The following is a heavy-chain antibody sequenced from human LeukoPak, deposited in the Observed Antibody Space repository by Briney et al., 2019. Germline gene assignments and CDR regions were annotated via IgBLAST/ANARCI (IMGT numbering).Heavy chain of an antibody. J-gene: IGHJ6*02. Sequence: SETLSLTCTVSGGSISSSSYYWGWIRQPPGKGLEWVGSIYYSGSTYYNPSLKSRVTISVDTSKNQFSLKLSSVTAADTAVYYCARETTNMDVWGQGTTVTVSS. CDR2: IYYSGST. CDR1: GGSISSSSYY. D-gene: IGHD1-7*01. CDR3: ARETTNMDV. V-gene: IGHV4-39*07.